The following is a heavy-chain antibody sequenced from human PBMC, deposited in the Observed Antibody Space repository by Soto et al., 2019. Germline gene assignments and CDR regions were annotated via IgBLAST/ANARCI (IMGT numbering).Heavy chain of an antibody. V-gene: IGHV3-9*01. J-gene: IGHJ6*02. CDR2: ISWNSGSI. CDR3: AKDIGLGSSGPYYEYYGMDV. CDR1: GFTCDDYA. Sequence: GGSLRLSCAASGFTCDDYAMHWVRQAPGKGLEWVSGISWNSGSIGYADSVKGRFTISRDNAKNSLYLQMNSLRAEDTALYYCAKDIGLGSSGPYYEYYGMDVWRQGTTVTVSS. D-gene: IGHD3-22*01.